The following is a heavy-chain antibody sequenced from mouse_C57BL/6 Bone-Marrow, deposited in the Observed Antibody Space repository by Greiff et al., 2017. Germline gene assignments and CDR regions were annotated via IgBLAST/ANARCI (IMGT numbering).Heavy chain of an antibody. Sequence: EVKLMESGGGLVQPGGSLKLSCAASGFTFSDYGMAWVRQAPRKGPEWVAFISNLAYSIYYADTVTGRFTISRENAKNTLYLEMSSLRSEDTAMYYCARQTAYYYYAMDYWGQGTSGTVSS. CDR2: ISNLAYSI. CDR3: ARQTAYYYYAMDY. V-gene: IGHV5-15*01. D-gene: IGHD4-1*01. J-gene: IGHJ4*01. CDR1: GFTFSDYG.